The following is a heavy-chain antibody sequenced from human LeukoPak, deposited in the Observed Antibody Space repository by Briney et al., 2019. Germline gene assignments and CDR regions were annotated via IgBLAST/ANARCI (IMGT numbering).Heavy chain of an antibody. CDR1: GLTLTGYA. V-gene: IGHV3-30-3*01. CDR2: ISHDGTKK. Sequence: PGGSLRLSCAASGLTLTGYAMHWVRQAPGKGLEWMAVISHDGTKKDYADSVKGRFTISRDSSNNALYLQMDSLRAEDTAVYYCARDKIYRGSGSCLDYWGQGTLVTVSS. D-gene: IGHD3-10*01. J-gene: IGHJ4*02. CDR3: ARDKIYRGSGSCLDY.